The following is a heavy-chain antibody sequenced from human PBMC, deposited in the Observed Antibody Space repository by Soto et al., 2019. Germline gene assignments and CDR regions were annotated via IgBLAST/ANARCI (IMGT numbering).Heavy chain of an antibody. CDR2: IIPIFGTA. Sequence: SVKVSCKASGGTFSSYAISWVRQAPGQGLEWMGGIIPIFGTANYAQKFQGRVTITADESTSTAYMELSSLRSEDTAVYYCARPRQIAARPAGFDYWGQGTLVTVSS. CDR1: GGTFSSYA. CDR3: ARPRQIAARPAGFDY. J-gene: IGHJ4*02. V-gene: IGHV1-69*13. D-gene: IGHD6-6*01.